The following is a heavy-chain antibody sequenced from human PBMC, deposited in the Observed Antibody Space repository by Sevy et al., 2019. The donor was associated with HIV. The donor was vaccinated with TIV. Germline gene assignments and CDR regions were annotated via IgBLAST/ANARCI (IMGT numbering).Heavy chain of an antibody. Sequence: GGSLRLSCAASGFTFSSYAMSWVRQAPGKGLEWVSAISGSGGSTYYADSVKGRFTISRDNSKNTLYLQMNSLRAEDTAVSYCAKDAPSSSYYDSSGPQDYWGQGTLVTVSS. J-gene: IGHJ4*02. CDR1: GFTFSSYA. CDR2: ISGSGGST. V-gene: IGHV3-23*01. CDR3: AKDAPSSSYYDSSGPQDY. D-gene: IGHD3-22*01.